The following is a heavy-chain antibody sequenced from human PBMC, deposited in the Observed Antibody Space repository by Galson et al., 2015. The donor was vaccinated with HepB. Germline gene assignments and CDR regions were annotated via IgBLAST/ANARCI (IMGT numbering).Heavy chain of an antibody. V-gene: IGHV4-30-4*01. Sequence: TLSLTCTVSGGSVSSRDYYWSWIRQPPGRGLEWIGYIYHSESTYYNPSLRSRVTISVDTSKNQFSLKLSSATAADTAVYYCAGDTTMHTSVLDVWGRGTTVTVSS. CDR3: AGDTTMHTSVLDV. CDR2: IYHSEST. CDR1: GGSVSSRDYY. J-gene: IGHJ6*04. D-gene: IGHD5-18*01.